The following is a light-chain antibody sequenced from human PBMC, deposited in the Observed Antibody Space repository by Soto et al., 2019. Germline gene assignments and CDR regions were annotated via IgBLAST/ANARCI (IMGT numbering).Light chain of an antibody. Sequence: DIVMTQSPDSLAVSLGESSTIDCKSSHGILFTSNNKNYLAWYQQKPGQPPKLLIYWASTRESGVPDRFSGSGSGTDFSLTISSLQAEDVAVYYCQQYYNIPPTFGQGTKVDIK. CDR1: HGILFTSNNKNY. V-gene: IGKV4-1*01. CDR2: WAS. J-gene: IGKJ1*01. CDR3: QQYYNIPPT.